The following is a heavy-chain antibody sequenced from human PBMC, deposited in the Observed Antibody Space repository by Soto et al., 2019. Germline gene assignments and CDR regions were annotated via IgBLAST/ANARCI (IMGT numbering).Heavy chain of an antibody. D-gene: IGHD1-7*01. V-gene: IGHV1-18*01. CDR3: ARDWNYIFDY. CDR1: GYIFTNYG. J-gene: IGHJ4*02. CDR2: INVNGGNT. Sequence: ASVNVSCKTSGYIFTNYGISWVRQAPGQGLEWMGWINVNGGNTNYAQNLQGRVILTTDTSTSTAYMELWGLTSDDTAVYYCARDWNYIFDYWGQGSLVTVSS.